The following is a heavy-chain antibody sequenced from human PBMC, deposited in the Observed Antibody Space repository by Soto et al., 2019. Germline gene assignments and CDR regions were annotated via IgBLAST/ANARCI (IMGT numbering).Heavy chain of an antibody. CDR1: GGTFSSYA. CDR3: ARVYYYDSSGYSYYYGMDV. J-gene: IGHJ6*02. V-gene: IGHV1-69*06. Sequence: GASVKVSCKASGGTFSSYAISWVRQAPGQGLEWMGGIIPIFGTANYAQKLQGRVTITADKSTSTAYMELSSLRSEDTAVYYCARVYYYDSSGYSYYYGMDVWGQGTTVTVSS. CDR2: IIPIFGTA. D-gene: IGHD3-22*01.